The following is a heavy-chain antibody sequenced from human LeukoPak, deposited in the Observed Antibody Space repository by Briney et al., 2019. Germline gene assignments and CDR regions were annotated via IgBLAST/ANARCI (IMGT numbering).Heavy chain of an antibody. J-gene: IGHJ4*02. CDR1: GFTFSSYA. Sequence: QPGGSLRLSCAASGFTFSSYAMSWVRQAPGKGLEWVSVISGSGDTTYYAGSVKGRFTISRDNSKNTLYLQMNSLRAEDTAVYYCAKGIRSSSWYCFDYWGQGTLVSVSS. CDR3: AKGIRSSSWYCFDY. CDR2: ISGSGDTT. D-gene: IGHD6-13*01. V-gene: IGHV3-23*01.